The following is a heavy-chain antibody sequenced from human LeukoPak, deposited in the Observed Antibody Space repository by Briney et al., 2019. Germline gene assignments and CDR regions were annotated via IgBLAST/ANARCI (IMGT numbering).Heavy chain of an antibody. V-gene: IGHV4-30-4*01. J-gene: IGHJ2*01. CDR1: GGSISSGDYY. Sequence: SETLSLTCTVSGGSISSGDYYWSWIRQPPGKGLEWIGYIYYSGSTYYNPSLKSRVTISVDTSKNQFSLKLSSVTAADTAVYYCARGEYDILTTNRYWYFDLWGRGTLVTVSS. CDR2: IYYSGST. D-gene: IGHD3-9*01. CDR3: ARGEYDILTTNRYWYFDL.